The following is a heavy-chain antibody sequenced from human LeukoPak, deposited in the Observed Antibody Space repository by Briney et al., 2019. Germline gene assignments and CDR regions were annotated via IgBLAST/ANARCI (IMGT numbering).Heavy chain of an antibody. CDR2: INHSGST. V-gene: IGHV4-34*01. D-gene: IGHD6-13*01. CDR3: ARVKKSWDWIFDY. CDR1: GGSFSGYY. Sequence: SETLSLTCPVYGGSFSGYYWSWIRQPPGKGLEWIGEINHSGSTNYNPSLKSRVTISVDTSKNQFSLKLSSVTAADTAVYYCARVKKSWDWIFDYWGQGTLVTVSS. J-gene: IGHJ4*02.